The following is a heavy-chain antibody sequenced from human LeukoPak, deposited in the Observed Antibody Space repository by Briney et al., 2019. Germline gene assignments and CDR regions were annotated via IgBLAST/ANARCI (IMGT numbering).Heavy chain of an antibody. CDR2: ISGSGGST. Sequence: GGSLRLSCAASGFTFSSYAMSWVRQAPGKGLEWVSAISGSGGSTYYADSVKGRFTISRDNSKNTLYLQMNSLRAEDTAVYYCAKVHRGSGYYYDRSDYFQHWGQGTLVTVSS. CDR1: GFTFSSYA. D-gene: IGHD3-22*01. V-gene: IGHV3-23*01. J-gene: IGHJ1*01. CDR3: AKVHRGSGYYYDRSDYFQH.